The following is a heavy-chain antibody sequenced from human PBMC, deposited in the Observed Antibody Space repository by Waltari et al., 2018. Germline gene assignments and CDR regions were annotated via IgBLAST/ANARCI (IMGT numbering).Heavy chain of an antibody. CDR2: IRNSGDTP. V-gene: IGHV3-23*01. J-gene: IGHJ5*02. CDR3: AKASFKYEFVMAT. Sequence: EVHLLESGGGLVQPGESLRLSCAVSGFPLTDFPMTLVRQVSGKGLEWVSSIRNSGDTPVYADSVRGSVTISKDISKNTLFLDMIGRRGEDTATYYCAKASFKYEFVMATWGQGALVTVSS. CDR1: GFPLTDFP. D-gene: IGHD2-21*01.